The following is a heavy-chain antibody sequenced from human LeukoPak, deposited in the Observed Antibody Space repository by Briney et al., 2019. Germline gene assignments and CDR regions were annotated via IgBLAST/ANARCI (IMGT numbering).Heavy chain of an antibody. CDR3: ARDQYSYAHAAH. D-gene: IGHD5-18*01. CDR1: GFTFSRYA. J-gene: IGHJ4*02. Sequence: PGGSLRLSCAASGFTFSRYAMSWVRQAPGKGLGWVSSISGSGGSTYYADSVKGRFTISRDNAKNTLYLQMNSLRAEDTAVYYCARDQYSYAHAAHWGQGTLVTVSS. V-gene: IGHV3-23*01. CDR2: ISGSGGST.